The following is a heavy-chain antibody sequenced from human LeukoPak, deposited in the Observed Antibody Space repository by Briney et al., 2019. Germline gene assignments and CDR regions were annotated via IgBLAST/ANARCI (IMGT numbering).Heavy chain of an antibody. J-gene: IGHJ5*02. D-gene: IGHD3-10*01. V-gene: IGHV1-69*06. CDR1: GGTFSSYA. Sequence: PTASVKVSCKASGGTFSSYAISWVRQAPGQGLEWMGGIIPIFGTANYAQKFQGRVTITADKSTSTAYMELSSLRSEDTAVYYCARDNSVGDIAWWFDPWGQGTLVTVSS. CDR3: ARDNSVGDIAWWFDP. CDR2: IIPIFGTA.